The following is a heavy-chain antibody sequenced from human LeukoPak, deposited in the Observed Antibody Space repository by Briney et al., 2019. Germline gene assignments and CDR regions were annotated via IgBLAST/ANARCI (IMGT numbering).Heavy chain of an antibody. Sequence: PSETLSLTCTVSGDSISSGYYWGWIRQPPGKGLEWIGSIYHSGCTHYNPSLKSRVTISIDTSKNQFSLKLSSVTAADTAVYYCARDVVAAAGTWDYWGQGTLVTVSS. D-gene: IGHD6-13*01. CDR1: GDSISSGYY. J-gene: IGHJ4*02. CDR3: ARDVVAAAGTWDY. V-gene: IGHV4-38-2*02. CDR2: IYHSGCT.